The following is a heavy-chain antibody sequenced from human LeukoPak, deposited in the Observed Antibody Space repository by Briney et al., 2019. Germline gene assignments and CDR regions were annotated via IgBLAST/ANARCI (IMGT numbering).Heavy chain of an antibody. Sequence: ASVKVSCKASGYTFTGYYMHWVRQAPGQGLEWMGRINPNSGGTNYAQKFQGRVTMTRDTFISTAYMELSRLRSDDTAVYYCARDMGSGSLFDYWGQGTLVTVSS. V-gene: IGHV1-2*06. J-gene: IGHJ4*02. CDR2: INPNSGGT. CDR3: ARDMGSGSLFDY. CDR1: GYTFTGYY. D-gene: IGHD1-26*01.